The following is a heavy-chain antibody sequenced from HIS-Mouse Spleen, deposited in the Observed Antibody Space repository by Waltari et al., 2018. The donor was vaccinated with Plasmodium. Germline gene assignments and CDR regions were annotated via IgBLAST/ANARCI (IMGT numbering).Heavy chain of an antibody. CDR2: IKQDGSEK. V-gene: IGHV3-7*01. J-gene: IGHJ2*01. Sequence: EVQLVESGGGLVQPGGSLRLSCAASGFTFSSYWMSWVRQAPGKGVEWVAKIKQDGSEKYYVDSVKGRFTSSRDNAKNSLYLQMNSLRAEDTAVYYCASSWYWYFDLWGRGTLVTVSS. CDR3: ASSWYWYFDL. D-gene: IGHD6-13*01. CDR1: GFTFSSYW.